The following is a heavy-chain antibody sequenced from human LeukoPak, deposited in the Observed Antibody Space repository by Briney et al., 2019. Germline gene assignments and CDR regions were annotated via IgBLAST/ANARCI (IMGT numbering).Heavy chain of an antibody. J-gene: IGHJ6*03. CDR1: GYTFTSYY. D-gene: IGHD6-13*01. CDR3: ARDRNDIAAAGTSDYYMDV. CDR2: INPSGGST. Sequence: ASVKVSCKASGYTFTSYYMHWVRQAPGQGLEWMGIINPSGGSTSYAQKFQGRVTMTRDMSTSTVYMELSSLRSEDTAVYYCARDRNDIAAAGTSDYYMDVWGKGTTVTVSS. V-gene: IGHV1-46*01.